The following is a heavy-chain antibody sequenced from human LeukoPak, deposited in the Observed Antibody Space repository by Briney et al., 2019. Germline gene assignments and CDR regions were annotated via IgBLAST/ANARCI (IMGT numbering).Heavy chain of an antibody. J-gene: IGHJ5*02. CDR2: ISAYNGNT. D-gene: IGHD6-19*01. CDR1: GYTFTSYG. V-gene: IGHV1-18*01. Sequence: GASVKVSCKASGYTFTSYGISWVRQAPGQGLEWMGWISAYNGNTNYAQKLQGRVTMTTDTSTSTAYMELRSLRSDDTAVYYCAGGRALAVAGPGRWFDPWGQGTLVTVSS. CDR3: AGGRALAVAGPGRWFDP.